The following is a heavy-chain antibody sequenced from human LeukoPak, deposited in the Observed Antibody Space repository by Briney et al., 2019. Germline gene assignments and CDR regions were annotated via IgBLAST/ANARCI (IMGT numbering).Heavy chain of an antibody. D-gene: IGHD6-13*01. V-gene: IGHV4-61*01. CDR3: ARGRRYSSSLQYFDY. Sequence: SETLSLTCAVSGDSVSSDSYYWHWIRRSPGKGLEWVGFVYYSGRTKYNPSLKSRVAMSIDTSKNQVSLRLRSVTAADTAVYYCARGRRYSSSLQYFDYWGQGTLVTVSS. CDR1: GDSVSSDSYY. CDR2: VYYSGRT. J-gene: IGHJ4*02.